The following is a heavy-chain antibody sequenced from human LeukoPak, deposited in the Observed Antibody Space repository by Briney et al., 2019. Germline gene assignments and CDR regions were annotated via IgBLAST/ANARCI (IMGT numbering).Heavy chain of an antibody. CDR1: GGSISSSYS. CDR3: ASTKLGYSSGWH. V-gene: IGHV4-39*01. CDR2: IYYSGST. J-gene: IGHJ4*02. Sequence: PSGTLSLTCTVSGGSISSSYSWGWIRQPPGKGLEWIGNIYYSGSTYYNSSLKSRVTISVDTSKNQFSLKLSSVTASDTAIYYCASTKLGYSSGWHWGQGTLVTVSS. D-gene: IGHD6-19*01.